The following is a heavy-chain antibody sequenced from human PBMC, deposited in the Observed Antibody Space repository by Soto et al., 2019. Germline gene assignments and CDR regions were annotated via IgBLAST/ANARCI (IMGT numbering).Heavy chain of an antibody. CDR3: ARDRIAGSKYYYGMDV. CDR2: IIPIFGTE. J-gene: IGHJ6*02. Sequence: QVQLVQSGAEVKKPGSSVRVSCKASGGTFSSYAISWVRQAPGQGLEWMGGIIPIFGTENYAQKFQGRVTSTAAESTSTAYMELSSLRSEDTAVYYCARDRIAGSKYYYGMDVWGQGTTVTVSS. CDR1: GGTFSSYA. V-gene: IGHV1-69*01. D-gene: IGHD6-13*01.